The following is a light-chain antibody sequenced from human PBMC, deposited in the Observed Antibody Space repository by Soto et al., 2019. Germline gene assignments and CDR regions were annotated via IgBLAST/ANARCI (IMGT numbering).Light chain of an antibody. J-gene: IGKJ1*01. Sequence: DIQMTQSPSTLSASVGDRVTITCRASQSINSWLAWYQQKPGKAPKPLIYKASTLETGAPSRFSGSGSGTEFTLTISSLQPDDFATYYCQQYNSYQWTSGQGTKVEIK. V-gene: IGKV1-5*03. CDR3: QQYNSYQWT. CDR2: KAS. CDR1: QSINSW.